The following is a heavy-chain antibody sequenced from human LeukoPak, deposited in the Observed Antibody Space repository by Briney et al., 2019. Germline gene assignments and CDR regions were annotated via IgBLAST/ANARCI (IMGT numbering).Heavy chain of an antibody. CDR3: ARGQAGSGGPLEY. CDR1: GGSVSSSSYY. D-gene: IGHD6-19*01. J-gene: IGHJ4*02. Sequence: SETLSLTCTVSGGSVSSSSYYWSWIRQPPGKGLEWIGEINHSGSTNYDPSLKSRVTISEDTSKNQFSLKVYSVTAADTAVYYCARGQAGSGGPLEYWGQGTLVTVSS. V-gene: IGHV4-39*07. CDR2: INHSGST.